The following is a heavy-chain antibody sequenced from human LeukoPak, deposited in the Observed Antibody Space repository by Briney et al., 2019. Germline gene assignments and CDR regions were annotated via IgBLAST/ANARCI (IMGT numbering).Heavy chain of an antibody. J-gene: IGHJ4*02. D-gene: IGHD3-3*01. CDR1: GIRFTTHW. CDR3: ASAYASYDFWSGYENFDF. CDR2: IRQDGGEK. Sequence: HPGGSLRLSCAASGIRFTTHWMNWVRQAPGKGLEWVASIRQDGGEKKYVDSVKGRFTISRDLAQNSLFLQMNSLRAEDTAVYYCASAYASYDFWSGYENFDFWGQGTLVTVSS. V-gene: IGHV3-7*01.